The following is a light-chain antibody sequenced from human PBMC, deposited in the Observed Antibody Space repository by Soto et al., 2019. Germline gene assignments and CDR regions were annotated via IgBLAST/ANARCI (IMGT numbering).Light chain of an antibody. CDR1: QSVSSN. CDR3: QQYNKWPPWT. Sequence: IVLTQSHGTLSLSPGERATLSCKTSQSVSSNLAWYQQKPGLAPRLLISAASTRATGIPARFSDNGSETEFTLTIDNLRSEDYALYYCQQYNKWPPWTFGQGTKVDI. CDR2: AAS. J-gene: IGKJ1*01. V-gene: IGKV3-15*01.